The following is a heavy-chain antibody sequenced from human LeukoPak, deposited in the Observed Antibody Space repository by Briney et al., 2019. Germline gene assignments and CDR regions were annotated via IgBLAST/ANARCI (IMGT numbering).Heavy chain of an antibody. V-gene: IGHV4-4*02. Sequence: SGTLSLTCAVSGGSISSNNWWSWVRQPPGKGLEWIGEIYHSGSTNYNPSLKSPVIISVDKSKNQFSLKLSSVTAADTAVYYCGSRRTAMFGVIKGPIDYWGQGTLVTVSS. CDR2: IYHSGST. CDR1: GGSISSNNW. CDR3: GSRRTAMFGVIKGPIDY. J-gene: IGHJ4*02. D-gene: IGHD3-3*01.